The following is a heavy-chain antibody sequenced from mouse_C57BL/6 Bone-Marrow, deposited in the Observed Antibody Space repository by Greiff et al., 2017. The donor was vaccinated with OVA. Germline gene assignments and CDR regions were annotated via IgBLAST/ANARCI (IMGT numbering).Heavy chain of an antibody. CDR3: ARGPHYYGSSYY. J-gene: IGHJ2*01. Sequence: VQLQQSGAELVKPGASVKLSCKASGYTFTSYWMQWVKQRPGQGLEWIGEIDPSDSYTNYNQKFKGKATLTVDTSSSTAYMQLSSLTSEDSAVYYCARGPHYYGSSYYWGQGTTLTVSS. V-gene: IGHV1-50*01. D-gene: IGHD1-1*01. CDR2: IDPSDSYT. CDR1: GYTFTSYW.